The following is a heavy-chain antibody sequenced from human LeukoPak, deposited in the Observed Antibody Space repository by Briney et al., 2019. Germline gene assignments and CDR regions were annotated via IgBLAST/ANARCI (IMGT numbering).Heavy chain of an antibody. CDR3: ARDPPRLYSYGPNFDY. V-gene: IGHV1-69*13. J-gene: IGHJ4*02. D-gene: IGHD5-18*01. CDR2: IIPIFGTA. CDR1: GGTFSSYA. Sequence: ASAKVSCKASGGTFSSYAISWVRQAPGQGLEWMGGIIPIFGTANYAQKFQGRVTITADESTSTAYMELSGLRSEDTAVYYCARDPPRLYSYGPNFDYWGQGTLVTVSS.